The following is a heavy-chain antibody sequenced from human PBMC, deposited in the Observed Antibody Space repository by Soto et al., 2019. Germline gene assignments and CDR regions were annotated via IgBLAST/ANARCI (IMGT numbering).Heavy chain of an antibody. J-gene: IGHJ5*02. Sequence: PGGSLRLSCAASGFTFSSYGMHWVRQAPGKGLEWVAVIWYDGSNKYYADSVKGRFTISRDNSKNTLYLQMNSLRAEDTAVYYCARDQKSFNSSSWELNWFDPWGQGTLVTVSS. CDR2: IWYDGSNK. V-gene: IGHV3-33*01. CDR1: GFTFSSYG. D-gene: IGHD6-13*01. CDR3: ARDQKSFNSSSWELNWFDP.